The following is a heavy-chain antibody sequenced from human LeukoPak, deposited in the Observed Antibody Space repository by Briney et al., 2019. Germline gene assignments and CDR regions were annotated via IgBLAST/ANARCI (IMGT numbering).Heavy chain of an antibody. D-gene: IGHD2-2*02. CDR2: ISGSGFTT. Sequence: GGSLRLSCVASGFTFSNHAVNWVRQAPGKGLEWVSTISGSGFTTYYADSVKGRFTISRDNAKNSLYLQMNSLRAEDTAVYYCARDQYCSSTSCYNGYYYYYMDVWGKGTTVTVSS. CDR1: GFTFSNHA. J-gene: IGHJ6*03. V-gene: IGHV3-21*01. CDR3: ARDQYCSSTSCYNGYYYYYMDV.